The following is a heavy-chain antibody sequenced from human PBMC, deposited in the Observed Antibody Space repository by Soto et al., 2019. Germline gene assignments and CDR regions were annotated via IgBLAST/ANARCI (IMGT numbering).Heavy chain of an antibody. V-gene: IGHV4-39*01. J-gene: IGHJ4*01. Sequence: SETLSLTCTVSGGSISSSNYYWGWIRQPPGKGLEWIVSIYYGGSMYYNPSLKSRVSMSVDTSKNQFSLKLNSVSAADTAMYYCARLLYDSRGYYYFDYWGHGILVTVSS. CDR2: IYYGGSM. D-gene: IGHD3-22*01. CDR3: ARLLYDSRGYYYFDY. CDR1: GGSISSSNYY.